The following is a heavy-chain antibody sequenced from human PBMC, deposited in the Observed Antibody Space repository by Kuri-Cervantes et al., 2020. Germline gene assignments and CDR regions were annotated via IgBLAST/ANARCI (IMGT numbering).Heavy chain of an antibody. CDR1: GFTVSSNY. V-gene: IGHV3-21*01. CDR3: ARGGFGEGDDY. J-gene: IGHJ4*02. D-gene: IGHD3-10*01. Sequence: GGSLRLSCAASGFTVSSNYMNWVRQAPGKGLEWVSSISSSSSYIYYADSVKGRFTISRDNAKNSLYLQMNSLRAEDTAVYYCARGGFGEGDDYWGQGTLVTVSS. CDR2: ISSSSSYI.